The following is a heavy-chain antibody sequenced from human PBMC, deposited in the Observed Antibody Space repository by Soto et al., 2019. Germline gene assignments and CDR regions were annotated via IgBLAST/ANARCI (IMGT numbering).Heavy chain of an antibody. Sequence: ASVKVSCKVSGYTLTELSMHWVRQAPGKGLEWMGGFDPEDGETIYAQKFQGRVTMTEDTSTDTAYMELSSLRSKDTAVYYCATKSGDFWSGYYQGYYYYMDVWGKGTTVTVSS. J-gene: IGHJ6*03. V-gene: IGHV1-24*01. CDR3: ATKSGDFWSGYYQGYYYYMDV. CDR1: GYTLTELS. D-gene: IGHD3-3*01. CDR2: FDPEDGET.